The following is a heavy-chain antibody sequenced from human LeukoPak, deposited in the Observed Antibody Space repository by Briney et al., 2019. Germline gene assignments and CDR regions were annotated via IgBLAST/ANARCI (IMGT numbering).Heavy chain of an antibody. CDR3: ARDRGNYDILTGYSPGYMDV. D-gene: IGHD3-9*01. Sequence: GGSLRLPCAASGFTFSSYWMSWVRQAPGKGLEWVANIKQDGSEKYYVDSVKGRFTISRDNAKNSLYLQMNSLRAEDTAVYYCARDRGNYDILTGYSPGYMDVWGKGTTVTVSS. V-gene: IGHV3-7*01. CDR2: IKQDGSEK. CDR1: GFTFSSYW. J-gene: IGHJ6*03.